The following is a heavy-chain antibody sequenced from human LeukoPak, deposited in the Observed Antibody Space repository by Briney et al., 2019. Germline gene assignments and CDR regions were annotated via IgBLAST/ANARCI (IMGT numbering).Heavy chain of an antibody. V-gene: IGHV3-30-3*01. CDR2: ISYDGSNN. J-gene: IGHJ4*02. Sequence: SGGSLRLSCAASGFTFSSYSMHWVRQAPGKGLEEVAVISYDGSNNYYADSVKGRFTISRDTSKNTLNLQMNSLRAEDTAMYYCVRDRCSTCHYFDCWGQGTLVTVSS. CDR1: GFTFSSYS. CDR3: VRDRCSTCHYFDC. D-gene: IGHD6-13*01.